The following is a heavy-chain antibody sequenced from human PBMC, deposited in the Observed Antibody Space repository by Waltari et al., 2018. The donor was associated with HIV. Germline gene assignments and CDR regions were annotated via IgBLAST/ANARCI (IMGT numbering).Heavy chain of an antibody. CDR2: LYWNDEE. D-gene: IGHD6-13*01. CDR1: GFSLSTRGVG. Sequence: QITLQESGPTLVKPAQTLTLTCTFSGFSLSTRGVGVGWIRQPPRKALEWLALLYWNDEERYSPSLKSRLTITKDTSKNQVLLTMTDMDPVDTATYFCVHRLGSRTWYGNFDYWGQGILVRVSS. V-gene: IGHV2-5*01. J-gene: IGHJ4*02. CDR3: VHRLGSRTWYGNFDY.